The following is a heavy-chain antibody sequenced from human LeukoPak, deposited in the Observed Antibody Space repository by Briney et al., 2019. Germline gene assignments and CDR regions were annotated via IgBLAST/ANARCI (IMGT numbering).Heavy chain of an antibody. D-gene: IGHD1-26*01. CDR1: GYSISSGYY. CDR3: ARVSTAGAFADY. J-gene: IGHJ4*02. V-gene: IGHV4-38-2*02. Sequence: SETLSLTCTVSGYSISSGYYWGWIRQPPGKGLEWIGSIYHSGSTYYNPSLKSRVTISVDTSKNQFSLKLSSVTAADTAVYYCARVSTAGAFADYWGQGTLVTVFS. CDR2: IYHSGST.